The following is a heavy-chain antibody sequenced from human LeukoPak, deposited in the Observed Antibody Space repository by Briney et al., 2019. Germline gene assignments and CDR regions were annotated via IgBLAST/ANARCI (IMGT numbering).Heavy chain of an antibody. D-gene: IGHD3-22*01. CDR2: ISAYNGNT. J-gene: IGHJ4*02. Sequence: ASVKVSCKASGYTFTSYGISWVRQAPGQGLEWMGWISAYNGNTNYAQKLQGRVTMTTDTSTNTAYMELRSLRSDDTAVYYCARDQGEAGGDYYDSSGYYYSFDYWGQGTLVTVSS. CDR3: ARDQGEAGGDYYDSSGYYYSFDY. V-gene: IGHV1-18*01. CDR1: GYTFTSYG.